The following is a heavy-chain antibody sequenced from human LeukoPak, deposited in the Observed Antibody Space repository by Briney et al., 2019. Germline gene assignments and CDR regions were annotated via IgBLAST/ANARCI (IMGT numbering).Heavy chain of an antibody. D-gene: IGHD3-22*01. CDR3: AKDRGIDSSGYLPFDAFDI. CDR2: IRSKANSYAT. CDR1: GFTFSGSA. J-gene: IGHJ3*02. V-gene: IGHV3-73*01. Sequence: GGSLRLSCAASGFTFSGSAVHWVRQASGKGLEWVGRIRSKANSYATAYAASVKGRFTISRDDSKNTAYLQMNSLKTEDTAVYYCAKDRGIDSSGYLPFDAFDIWGQGTMVTVSS.